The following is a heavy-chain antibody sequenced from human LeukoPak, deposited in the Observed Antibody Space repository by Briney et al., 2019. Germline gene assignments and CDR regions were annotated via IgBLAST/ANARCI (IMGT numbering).Heavy chain of an antibody. CDR1: GCTFTSYD. J-gene: IGHJ4*02. D-gene: IGHD2-2*01. CDR2: ISAYNGNT. Sequence: DTVSVSCTVSGCTFTSYDISWVRQPPGQGLEWMGWISAYNGNTNYPQTLQGRVTMTTATSTSTAYMELRSLRSDDTAVYYCARGIVVVPAAPDYWGQGTLVTVSS. CDR3: ARGIVVVPAAPDY. V-gene: IGHV1-18*04.